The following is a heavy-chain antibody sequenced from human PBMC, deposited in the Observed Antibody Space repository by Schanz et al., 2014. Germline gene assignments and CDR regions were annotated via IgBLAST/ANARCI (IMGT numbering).Heavy chain of an antibody. V-gene: IGHV3-33*08. CDR2: INSDGTKR. D-gene: IGHD1-1*01. CDR3: ARDRRNADLDY. J-gene: IGHJ4*02. CDR1: GFTFSDYS. Sequence: VHLVESGGGWVQPGGSLRLSCAASGFTFSDYSMNWVRQAPGKGLEWVAFINSDGTKRFYADSVKGRFTMSRDNAKNSVFLQMNSLRAEDTALYYCARDRRNADLDYWGQGTLVTVSS.